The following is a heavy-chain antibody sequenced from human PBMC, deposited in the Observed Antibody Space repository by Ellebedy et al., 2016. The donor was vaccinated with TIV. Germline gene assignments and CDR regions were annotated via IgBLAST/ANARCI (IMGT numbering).Heavy chain of an antibody. CDR3: ARGRIAAAGENFDY. V-gene: IGHV3-21*01. Sequence: PGGSLRLSCAASGFTFSSYSMNWVRQAPGKGLEWVSSISSSSSYIYYADSVKGRFTISRDNAKNSLYLQMNSLRAEDTAVYYCARGRIAAAGENFDYWGQGTLVTVSS. CDR1: GFTFSSYS. CDR2: ISSSSSYI. D-gene: IGHD6-13*01. J-gene: IGHJ4*02.